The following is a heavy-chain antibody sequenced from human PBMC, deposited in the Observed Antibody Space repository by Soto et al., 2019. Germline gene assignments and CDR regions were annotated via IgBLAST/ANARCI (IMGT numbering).Heavy chain of an antibody. V-gene: IGHV3-74*01. CDR3: ARGGSLNWYFDL. Sequence: EVQLVESGGGLAQPGGSLRLSCAASGFTFSSYWMHWVRQAPGKGLVWVSRINSDGSSTTYADSVKGRFTISRDNAKNTLYLQMNSLRAEDTAVYYCARGGSLNWYFDLWGRGTLVTVSS. D-gene: IGHD2-15*01. J-gene: IGHJ2*01. CDR2: INSDGSST. CDR1: GFTFSSYW.